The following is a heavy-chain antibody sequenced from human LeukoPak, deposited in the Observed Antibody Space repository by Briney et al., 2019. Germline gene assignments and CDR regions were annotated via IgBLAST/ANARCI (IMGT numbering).Heavy chain of an antibody. Sequence: SETLSLTCTVSGGSISNYYWSWIRQPPGKGLEWIGYIYYSGSTNYNPSLKSRVTISVNTSKNQFSLKLTSVTAADTAVYYCARDRWGERFDYWGQGTLVTVSS. CDR2: IYYSGST. J-gene: IGHJ4*02. CDR3: ARDRWGERFDY. V-gene: IGHV4-59*12. D-gene: IGHD3-16*01. CDR1: GGSISNYY.